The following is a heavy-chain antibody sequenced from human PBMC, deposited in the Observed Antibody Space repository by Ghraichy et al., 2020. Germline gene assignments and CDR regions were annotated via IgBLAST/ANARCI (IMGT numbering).Heavy chain of an antibody. CDR1: GYTFTGYY. Sequence: ASVKVSCKASGYTFTGYYMHWVRQAPGQGLEWMGWINPNSGGTNYAQKFQGRVTMTRDTSISTAYMELSRLRSDDTAVYYCARGGPAYSGYDSGMDVWGQGTTVTVSS. D-gene: IGHD5-12*01. CDR3: ARGGPAYSGYDSGMDV. CDR2: INPNSGGT. J-gene: IGHJ6*02. V-gene: IGHV1-2*02.